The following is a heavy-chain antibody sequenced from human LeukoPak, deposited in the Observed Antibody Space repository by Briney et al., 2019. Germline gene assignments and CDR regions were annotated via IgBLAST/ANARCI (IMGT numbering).Heavy chain of an antibody. CDR3: ARHVMTVYYDFWSGYRYYFDY. D-gene: IGHD3-3*01. Sequence: PSETLSLTCAVYGGSFSGYYWSWIRQPPGKGLEWIGEINHSGSTNYNPSLKSRVTISVDTSKNQFSLKLSSVTAADTAVYYCARHVMTVYYDFWSGYRYYFDYWGQGTLVTVSS. CDR2: INHSGST. CDR1: GGSFSGYY. V-gene: IGHV4-34*01. J-gene: IGHJ4*02.